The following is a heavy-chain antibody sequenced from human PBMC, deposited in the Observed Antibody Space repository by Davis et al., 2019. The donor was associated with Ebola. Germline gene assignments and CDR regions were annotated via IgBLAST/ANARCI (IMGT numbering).Heavy chain of an antibody. CDR1: GYTFTSYA. V-gene: IGHV1-2*02. Sequence: AASVKVSCKASGYTFTSYAMHWVRQAPGQRLEWMGWINPNSGGTNNAQKFQGRVTMTRGTSISTAYMELNSLRSDDTAVYYCARAVPATQNLDHWGQGTLVTVSS. CDR3: ARAVPATQNLDH. CDR2: INPNSGGT. J-gene: IGHJ4*02. D-gene: IGHD2-15*01.